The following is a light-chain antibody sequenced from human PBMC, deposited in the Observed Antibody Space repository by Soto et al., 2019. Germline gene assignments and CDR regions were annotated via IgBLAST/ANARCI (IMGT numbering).Light chain of an antibody. V-gene: IGKV3-11*01. CDR2: DTF. CDR3: HQWASGPQI. Sequence: EIVLTQSPATLSLSPGERATLSCRASQSISNSLAWYQQKPGQAPRLLIYDTFNRATDIPARFSGGGSGTDFTLTISSLEPKDFEVYYCHQWASGPQIFAQGTKLK. CDR1: QSISNS. J-gene: IGKJ2*01.